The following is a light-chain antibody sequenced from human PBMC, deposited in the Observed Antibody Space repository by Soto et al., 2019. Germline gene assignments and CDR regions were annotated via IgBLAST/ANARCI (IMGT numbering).Light chain of an antibody. CDR1: QSISNGY. V-gene: IGKV3-20*01. J-gene: IGKJ2*01. Sequence: EVVWTQSPGTLSLSPGERAILSCRASQSISNGYLAWFQQKPGQPPRLLIYYISKRATGIPDRCSGSGSGTDFTLTISRLEPEDFAVYFCQQSGASPETFGQGTKLEIK. CDR2: YIS. CDR3: QQSGASPET.